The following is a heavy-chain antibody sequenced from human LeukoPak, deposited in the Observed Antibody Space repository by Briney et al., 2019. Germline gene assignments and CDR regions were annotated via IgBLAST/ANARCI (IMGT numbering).Heavy chain of an antibody. CDR2: IYYRGSA. CDR1: GGSISTYY. J-gene: IGHJ5*02. D-gene: IGHD3-22*01. V-gene: IGHV4-59*13. Sequence: PSETLSLTCTVSGGSISTYYWTWIRHPQGQGREWIGYIYYRGSANYNPSLKSRVTISVYTSNNQFSLKLSSVTAADTAVYYCARGSSGQLDRWFDPWGQGTLVTVSS. CDR3: ARGSSGQLDRWFDP.